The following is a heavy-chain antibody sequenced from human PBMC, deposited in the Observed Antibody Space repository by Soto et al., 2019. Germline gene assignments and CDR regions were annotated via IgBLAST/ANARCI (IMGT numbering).Heavy chain of an antibody. CDR2: TYYTSKWYN. CDR3: ARDVAVARGTPNITYHYYGGMDV. J-gene: IGHJ6*01. D-gene: IGHD6-19*01. CDR1: GDCVSSNNDA. V-gene: IGHV6-1*01. Sequence: PTLLLSCAISGDCVSSNNDAWNWIRQSPPRGLEWLGRTYYTSKWYNDYAVSVKSRININPHTSKNQFCLQLNSVTPEDTAVYYCARDVAVARGTPNITYHYYGGMDVWGQGTRV.